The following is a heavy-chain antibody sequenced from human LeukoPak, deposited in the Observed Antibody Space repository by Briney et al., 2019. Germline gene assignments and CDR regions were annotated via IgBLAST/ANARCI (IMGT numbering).Heavy chain of an antibody. CDR3: TKGRHCSGGRCYWDFDY. J-gene: IGHJ4*02. Sequence: GGSLRLSCAVSGFNSSSYDMHWVRQAPGKGLEWVAVISTDGSHKFHADSVKGRFTISRDNSKNTVYLQMNRLRAEDTAVYYCTKGRHCSGGRCYWDFDYWGPETLVTVSS. CDR2: ISTDGSHK. D-gene: IGHD2-15*01. CDR1: GFNSSSYD. V-gene: IGHV3-30*18.